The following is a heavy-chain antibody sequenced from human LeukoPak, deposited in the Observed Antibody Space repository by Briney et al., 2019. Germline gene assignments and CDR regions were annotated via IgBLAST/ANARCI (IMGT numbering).Heavy chain of an antibody. CDR2: IRSKAYGVTT. V-gene: IGHV3-49*04. J-gene: IGHJ4*02. Sequence: PGRSLRLSCPASGFTFGDYAMSWVRPAPGKGLEWVGFIRSKAYGVTTEYAASVKGRFTISRDDSKSIAYLQMNSLKTEDTAVYYCTRRSWSSGWYYFDYWGQGTLVTVSS. D-gene: IGHD6-19*01. CDR1: GFTFGDYA. CDR3: TRRSWSSGWYYFDY.